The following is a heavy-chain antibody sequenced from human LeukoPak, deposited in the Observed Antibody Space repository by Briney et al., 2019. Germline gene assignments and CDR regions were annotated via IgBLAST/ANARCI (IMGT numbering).Heavy chain of an antibody. CDR2: IRSDSDGGVT. V-gene: IGHV3-15*01. J-gene: IGHJ4*02. CDR3: AKDLVGATYEYYFDY. CDR1: GFNFRNAW. Sequence: GGSLRLSCTASGFNFRNAWMCWVRQAPGKGLEWVGLIRSDSDGGVTQYGTPVKGRFTISRDDSKDTVYLQMNSLRAEDTAVYYCAKDLVGATYEYYFDYWGQGTLVTVSS. D-gene: IGHD1-26*01.